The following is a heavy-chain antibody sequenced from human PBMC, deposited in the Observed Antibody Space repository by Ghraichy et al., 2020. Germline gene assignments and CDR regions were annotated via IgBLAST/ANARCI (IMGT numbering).Heavy chain of an antibody. Sequence: SETLSLTCTVAGGSISSYYWNWIRQPPGKGLEWIGYFYYSGSTNYNPSLKSRVIILGDTSKNQFSLKLSSVTAADTAVYYCARGIRGNGDRYFDYWGQGTLVTVSS. J-gene: IGHJ4*02. CDR3: ARGIRGNGDRYFDY. D-gene: IGHD3-10*01. V-gene: IGHV4-59*01. CDR2: FYYSGST. CDR1: GGSISSYY.